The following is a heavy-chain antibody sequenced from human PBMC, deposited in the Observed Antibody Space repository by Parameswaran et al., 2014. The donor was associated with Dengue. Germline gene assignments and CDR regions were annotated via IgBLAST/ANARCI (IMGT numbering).Heavy chain of an antibody. J-gene: IGHJ4*02. V-gene: IGHV3-21*01. CDR3: ARDGAGFGELSYYFDY. Sequence: VRQAPGKGLEWVSSISSSSSYIYYADSVKGRFTISRDNAKNSLYLQMNSLRAEDTAVYYCARDGAGFGELSYYFDYWGQGTLVTVSS. D-gene: IGHD3-10*01. CDR2: ISSSSSYI.